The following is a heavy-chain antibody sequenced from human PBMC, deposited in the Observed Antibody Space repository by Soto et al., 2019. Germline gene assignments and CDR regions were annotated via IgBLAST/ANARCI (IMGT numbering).Heavy chain of an antibody. D-gene: IGHD5-18*01. V-gene: IGHV3-30*18. J-gene: IGHJ6*02. CDR2: ISYDGSIK. CDR1: GFTFRGYG. Sequence: QVQLVESGGGVVQPGRSLRLSCAASGFTFRGYGMHWVRQAPGRGLEWVALISYDGSIKYYADSVRGRFTISRDNSKNTLYRQMNSLRAEDTAVYYCSNSEYSRYKNIDVWGQGTKVTVSS. CDR3: SNSEYSRYKNIDV.